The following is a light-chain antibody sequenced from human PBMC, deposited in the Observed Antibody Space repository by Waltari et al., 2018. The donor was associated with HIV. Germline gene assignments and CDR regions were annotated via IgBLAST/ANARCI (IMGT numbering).Light chain of an antibody. V-gene: IGKV3-15*01. J-gene: IGKJ4*01. CDR1: QSVGSN. CDR2: DAS. CDR3: QQYNNWPPLT. Sequence: ILMTQSPATLSVSPVERVALSCRPSQSVGSNLAWYQQKPGQAPRLLIYDASSRATGIPARFSGSGSGTEFTLTISNLQSEDFAVYYCQQYNNWPPLTFGGGTKVEIK.